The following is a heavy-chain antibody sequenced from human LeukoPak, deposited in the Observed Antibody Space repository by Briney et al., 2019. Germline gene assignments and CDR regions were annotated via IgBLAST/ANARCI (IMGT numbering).Heavy chain of an antibody. Sequence: GGSLRLSCAASGYTFSSYAMSWVRQAPGKGLEWVSTISDSGRGTYYADSVKGRFTISRDNSKNTLYLQMHSLRAEDTAVYYCANLGAIAALYYYYYGMDVWGQGTTVTVSS. CDR3: ANLGAIAALYYYYYGMDV. J-gene: IGHJ6*02. CDR1: GYTFSSYA. D-gene: IGHD6-13*01. V-gene: IGHV3-23*01. CDR2: ISDSGRGT.